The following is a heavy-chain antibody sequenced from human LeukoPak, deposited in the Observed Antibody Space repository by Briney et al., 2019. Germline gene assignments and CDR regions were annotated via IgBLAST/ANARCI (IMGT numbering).Heavy chain of an antibody. CDR1: GFTFSSYA. CDR2: ISSSSSYI. J-gene: IGHJ3*02. Sequence: GGSLRLSCAASGFTFSSYAMSWVRQAPGKGLEWVSSISSSSSYIYYADSVKGRFTISRDNAKNSLYLQMNSLRAEDTAVYYCARAPAYDSSGDDAFDIWGQGTMVTVSS. CDR3: ARAPAYDSSGDDAFDI. V-gene: IGHV3-21*04. D-gene: IGHD3-22*01.